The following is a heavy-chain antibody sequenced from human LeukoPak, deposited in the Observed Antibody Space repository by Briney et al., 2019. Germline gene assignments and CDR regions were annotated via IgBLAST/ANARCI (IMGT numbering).Heavy chain of an antibody. CDR1: GYSFTRYW. Sequence: GESLKISCKGSGYSFTRYWIGWVRQMPGKGLEWMGIIYPGDSDTRYSPSFQGQVTISADKSISTAYLQWSSLKASDTAMYYCARPYCSSTSCRSYYFDYWGQGTLVTVSS. D-gene: IGHD2-2*01. J-gene: IGHJ4*02. CDR2: IYPGDSDT. V-gene: IGHV5-51*01. CDR3: ARPYCSSTSCRSYYFDY.